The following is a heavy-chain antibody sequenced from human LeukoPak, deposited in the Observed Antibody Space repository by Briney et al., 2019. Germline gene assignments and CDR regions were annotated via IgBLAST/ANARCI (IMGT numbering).Heavy chain of an antibody. Sequence: GRSLRLSCAASGFTFSSYAMHWVRQAPGKGLEWVAVISYDGSNKYYADSVKGRFTISRDNSKNTLYLQMNSLRAEDTAVYYCARDQSDYYDSSGYYDYWGQGTLVTVSS. V-gene: IGHV3-30-3*01. CDR1: GFTFSSYA. CDR3: ARDQSDYYDSSGYYDY. J-gene: IGHJ4*02. CDR2: ISYDGSNK. D-gene: IGHD3-22*01.